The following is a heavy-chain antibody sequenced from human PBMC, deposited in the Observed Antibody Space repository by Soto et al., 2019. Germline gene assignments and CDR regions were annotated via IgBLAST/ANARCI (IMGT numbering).Heavy chain of an antibody. CDR2: IRSEANGGTP. J-gene: IGHJ4*02. V-gene: IGHV3-49*04. Sequence: SLRLSCTGSGFIFGKYAMSWVRQATGKGLEWVGFIRSEANGGTPDYAASVKGRITISRDDSKSVAYLEINSLHTDDTAVYYCTRYYYESSGYYVYWGQGALVTVSS. CDR1: GFIFGKYA. CDR3: TRYYYESSGYYVY. D-gene: IGHD3-22*01.